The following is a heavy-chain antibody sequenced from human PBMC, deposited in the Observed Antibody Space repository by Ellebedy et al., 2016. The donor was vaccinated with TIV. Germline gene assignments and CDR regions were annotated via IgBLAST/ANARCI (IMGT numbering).Heavy chain of an antibody. CDR1: GFTFSNYA. V-gene: IGHV3-48*02. J-gene: IGHJ2*01. CDR3: ARDQYTYWYFDL. D-gene: IGHD1-1*01. CDR2: ISISSTTT. Sequence: GESLKISCAASGFTFSNYAMNWVRQAPGKGLEWVSYISISSTTTYYADSVKGRFTISRDDAKNSLYLQMNSLRDEDTALYYCARDQYTYWYFDLWGRGTLVTVSS.